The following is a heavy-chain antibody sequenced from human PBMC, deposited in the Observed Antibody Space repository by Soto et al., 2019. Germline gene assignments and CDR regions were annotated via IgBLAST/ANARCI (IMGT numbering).Heavy chain of an antibody. D-gene: IGHD3-9*01. V-gene: IGHV5-51*01. CDR1: GYSFTSYW. CDR3: ARLSYYDILTRLGAFDI. CDR2: IYPGDSDT. J-gene: IGHJ3*02. Sequence: GESLKISCKGSGYSFTSYWIGWVRQMPGKGLEWMGIIYPGDSDTRYSPSFQGQVTISADKSISTAYLQWSSLKASDTAMYYCARLSYYDILTRLGAFDIWGQGTMVTVSS.